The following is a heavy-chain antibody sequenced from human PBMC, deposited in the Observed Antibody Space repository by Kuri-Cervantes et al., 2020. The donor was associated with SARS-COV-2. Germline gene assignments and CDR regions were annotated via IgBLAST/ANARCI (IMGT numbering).Heavy chain of an antibody. CDR3: ASGEGDYYYGMNV. Sequence: LSCAASGFTFADYAMHWVRQAPGKGLEWVSGISWNSGNIAYADSAKGRFTISRDNAKNSLYLQMNSLRGEDTAVYYCASGEGDYYYGMNVWGRGTTVTVSS. J-gene: IGHJ6*04. V-gene: IGHV3-9*01. D-gene: IGHD3-10*01. CDR1: GFTFADYA. CDR2: ISWNSGNI.